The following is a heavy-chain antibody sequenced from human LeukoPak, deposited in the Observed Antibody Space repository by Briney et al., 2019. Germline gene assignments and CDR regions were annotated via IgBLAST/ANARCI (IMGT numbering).Heavy chain of an antibody. Sequence: PSETLSLTCTVSGGSISACYWSWIRQPPGKGLEWIGYIYNSGSANYNPSLQSRVTISVDTSKNQFSLKLSSLTAADTAVYYCARAYYYDSSGYFGYWGQGTLVTVSS. CDR2: IYNSGSA. V-gene: IGHV4-59*01. CDR1: GGSISACY. CDR3: ARAYYYDSSGYFGY. J-gene: IGHJ4*02. D-gene: IGHD3-22*01.